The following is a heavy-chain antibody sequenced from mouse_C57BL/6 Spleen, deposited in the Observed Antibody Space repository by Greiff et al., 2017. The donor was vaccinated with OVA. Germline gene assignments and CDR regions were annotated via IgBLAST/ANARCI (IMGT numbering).Heavy chain of an antibody. V-gene: IGHV3-1*01. D-gene: IGHD2-4*01. Sequence: VQLQQSGPGMVKPSQSLSLTCTVTGYSITSGYDRHWIRHFPGNKLEWMGYISYSGSTNYNTSLKSRISITHDTSKNHFFLKLNSVTTEDTATYYCAREGGELKGLRQGAWFAYWGQGTLVTVSA. CDR3: AREGGELKGLRQGAWFAY. CDR2: ISYSGST. CDR1: GYSITSGYD. J-gene: IGHJ3*01.